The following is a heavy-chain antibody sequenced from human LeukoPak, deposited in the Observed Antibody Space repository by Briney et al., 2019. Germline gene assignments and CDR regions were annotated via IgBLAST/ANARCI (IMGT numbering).Heavy chain of an antibody. CDR1: GGSFSGYY. J-gene: IGHJ6*03. Sequence: SETLSLTCAVYGGSFSGYYWSWIRQPPGKGLEWIGEINHSGSTSYNPSLKSRVTISVDTSKNQFSLKLSSVTAADTAVYYCARLDGDYIARYYYYYMDVWGKGTTVTVSS. V-gene: IGHV4-34*01. CDR2: INHSGST. CDR3: ARLDGDYIARYYYYYMDV. D-gene: IGHD4-17*01.